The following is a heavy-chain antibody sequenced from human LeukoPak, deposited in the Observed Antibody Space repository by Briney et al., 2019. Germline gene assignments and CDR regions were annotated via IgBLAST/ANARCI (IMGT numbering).Heavy chain of an antibody. CDR1: SGSISGHY. CDR2: IYTSGAT. V-gene: IGHV4-4*07. Sequence: PSETLSLTCTVTSGSISGHYWSWIRQPAGKEMQWIGRIYTSGATNYNPSLKSRVTMSIDTSKNQFSLKLSSVTAADTAVYYCARGPTIVVVPAAIHDWGQGTLVTVSS. CDR3: ARGPTIVVVPAAIHD. D-gene: IGHD2-2*01. J-gene: IGHJ4*02.